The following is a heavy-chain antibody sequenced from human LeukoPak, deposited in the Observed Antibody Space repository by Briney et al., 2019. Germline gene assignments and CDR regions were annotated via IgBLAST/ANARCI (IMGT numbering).Heavy chain of an antibody. J-gene: IGHJ4*02. CDR3: ARVRVDSYYDILTGYYRVYYFDY. V-gene: IGHV4-4*07. CDR2: IYTSGST. CDR1: GGSISSYY. D-gene: IGHD3-9*01. Sequence: SETLSLTCTVSGGSISSYYWSWIRQPAGKGLEWIGRIYTSGSTNYNPSLKSRVTISVDTSKNQFSLKLSSVTAADTAVYYCARVRVDSYYDILTGYYRVYYFDYWGQGTLVTVSS.